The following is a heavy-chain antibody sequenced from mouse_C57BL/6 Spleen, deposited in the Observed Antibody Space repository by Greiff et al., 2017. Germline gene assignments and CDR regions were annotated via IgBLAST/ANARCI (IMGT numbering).Heavy chain of an antibody. D-gene: IGHD2-1*01. V-gene: IGHV3-6*01. Sequence: EVKLMESGPGLVKPSQSLSLTCSVTGYSITSGYYWNWIRQFPGNKLEWMGYISYDGSNNYNPSLKNRISITRDTSKNQFFLKLNSVTTEDTATYYCASWVTIAMDYWGQGTSVTVSS. CDR2: ISYDGSN. CDR1: GYSITSGYY. J-gene: IGHJ4*01. CDR3: ASWVTIAMDY.